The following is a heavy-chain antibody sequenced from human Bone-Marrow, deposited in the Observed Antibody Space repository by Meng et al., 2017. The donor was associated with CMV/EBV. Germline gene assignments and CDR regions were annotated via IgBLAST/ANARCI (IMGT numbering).Heavy chain of an antibody. CDR1: GYTFTGYC. J-gene: IGHJ4*02. CDR3: ARAQPYYYISH. CDR2: INPNSGGT. Sequence: ASVKVSCKASGYTFTGYCMHWERQAPGQGLEWMGWINPNSGGTNYAQKFQGRVTVTRDTSISTAYMELSRLGSDDTAMYFCARAQPYYYISHWGQGTLVTVSS. V-gene: IGHV1-2*02. D-gene: IGHD2/OR15-2a*01.